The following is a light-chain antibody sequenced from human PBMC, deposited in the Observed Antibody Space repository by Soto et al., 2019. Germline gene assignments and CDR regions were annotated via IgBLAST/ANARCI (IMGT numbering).Light chain of an antibody. CDR1: SSNIGSNL. Sequence: QSVLTQPPSASGTPGQRVTISCSGSSSNIGSNLVNWYQQFPGTARKLLIYNNNQRPSGVPGRFSGSKSGTSASLAVSGLQSEGEADYHCAAWDDSLNGGVFGTGTRSPA. J-gene: IGLJ1*01. V-gene: IGLV1-44*01. CDR2: NNN. CDR3: AAWDDSLNGGV.